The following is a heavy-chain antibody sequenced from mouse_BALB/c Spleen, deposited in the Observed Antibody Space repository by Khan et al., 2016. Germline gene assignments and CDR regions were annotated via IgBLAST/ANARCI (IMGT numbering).Heavy chain of an antibody. Sequence: VQLQQSGAELVKPGASVKLSCTASGFNIKDTYMHWVKQRPEQGLEWIGRIDPANGNNKYDPKFQGKAHITADTSSNTAYLQLSNLTSEDTAVYYCARGGNYDYYFDYWGQGTTLTVSS. J-gene: IGHJ2*01. CDR3: ARGGNYDYYFDY. CDR2: IDPANGNN. CDR1: GFNIKDTY. D-gene: IGHD2-1*01. V-gene: IGHV14-3*02.